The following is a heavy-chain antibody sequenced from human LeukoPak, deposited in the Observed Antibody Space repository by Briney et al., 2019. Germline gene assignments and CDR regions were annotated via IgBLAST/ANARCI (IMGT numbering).Heavy chain of an antibody. CDR3: AKDRSSSWYRFDY. Sequence: GGSLRLSCTVSGFTFSTHWMRWVRQAPGKGLVWVSHIKGDGTSTNYADSVKGRLTISRDNSKNTLYLQMNSLRAEDTAVYYCAKDRSSSWYRFDYWGQGTLVTVDS. CDR1: GFTFSTHW. CDR2: IKGDGTST. J-gene: IGHJ4*02. V-gene: IGHV3-74*01. D-gene: IGHD6-13*01.